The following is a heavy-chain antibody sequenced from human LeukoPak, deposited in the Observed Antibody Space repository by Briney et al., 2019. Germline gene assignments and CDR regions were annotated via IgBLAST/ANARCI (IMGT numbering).Heavy chain of an antibody. CDR2: IHSIGTT. CDR3: ARGTLYSGWSYYFDY. D-gene: IGHD6-19*01. V-gene: IGHV4-59*12. Sequence: KPSETLSLTCTVSGGSISRNYWSWIRQTPGKGLEWIGYIHSIGTTNYNPSLESRLTISIDTSKNQFSLQLSSVTAADTAMYYCARGTLYSGWSYYFDYWGQGSQVTVSS. J-gene: IGHJ4*02. CDR1: GGSISRNY.